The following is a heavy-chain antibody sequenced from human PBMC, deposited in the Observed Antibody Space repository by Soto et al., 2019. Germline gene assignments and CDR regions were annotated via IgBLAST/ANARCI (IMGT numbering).Heavy chain of an antibody. D-gene: IGHD3-10*01. CDR2: ISYDGSNR. Sequence: QVQLVESGGGVVQPGRSLRLSCAASGFTFSRFGMHWVRQAPGKGLEWVAVISYDGSNRFYADSVKGRFTISRDNSKNTLYLQMNSLRPDDTTVYYCAKDLYGSETYTYYCGMDVWGQGTTVTVSS. V-gene: IGHV3-30*18. J-gene: IGHJ6*02. CDR1: GFTFSRFG. CDR3: AKDLYGSETYTYYCGMDV.